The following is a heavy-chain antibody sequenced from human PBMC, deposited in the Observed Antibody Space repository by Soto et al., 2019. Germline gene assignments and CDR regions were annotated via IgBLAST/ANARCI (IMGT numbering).Heavy chain of an antibody. J-gene: IGHJ1*01. Sequence: EVQLLESGGGLVQPGGSLKLSCAASEFTFSSYAMSWVHQAPGKGLEWVSGISGTGRVTKYAESVKGRFTISRDKPKSTLFLKMNSLRPEDTAVYYWAKDVYYDIDTGIEYFHRWGQGTLVTVSS. CDR1: EFTFSSYA. V-gene: IGHV3-23*01. CDR3: AKDVYYDIDTGIEYFHR. CDR2: ISGTGRVT. D-gene: IGHD3-9*01.